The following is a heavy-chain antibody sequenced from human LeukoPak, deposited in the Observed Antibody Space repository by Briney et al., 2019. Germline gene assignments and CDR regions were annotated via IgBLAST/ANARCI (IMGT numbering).Heavy chain of an antibody. D-gene: IGHD2-2*01. Sequence: ASVKVSCKASGYTFTSYYMHWVRQAPGQGLEWMGIINPSGGSTSYAQKFQGRVTMTRDTSTSTVYMELSSLRSEDTAVYYCAKLGGVVVPAAPQEVDYWGQGTLVTVSS. CDR1: GYTFTSYY. CDR3: AKLGGVVVPAAPQEVDY. V-gene: IGHV1-46*01. CDR2: INPSGGST. J-gene: IGHJ4*02.